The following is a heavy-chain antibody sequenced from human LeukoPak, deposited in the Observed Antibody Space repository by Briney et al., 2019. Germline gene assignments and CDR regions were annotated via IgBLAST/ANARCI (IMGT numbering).Heavy chain of an antibody. CDR2: IYYSGST. D-gene: IGHD6-13*01. CDR3: ARGEAAGNNWFDP. CDR1: GGSISSYY. V-gene: IGHV4-59*12. J-gene: IGHJ5*02. Sequence: SETLSLTCTVSGGSISSYYWSWIRQPPGKGLEWIGYIYYSGSTNYNPSLKSRVTISVDTSKNQFSLKLSSVTAADTAVYYCARGEAAGNNWFDPWGQGTLVTVSS.